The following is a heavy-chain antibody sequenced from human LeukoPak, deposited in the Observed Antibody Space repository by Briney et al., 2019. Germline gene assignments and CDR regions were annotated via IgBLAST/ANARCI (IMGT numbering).Heavy chain of an antibody. J-gene: IGHJ4*02. D-gene: IGHD5-18*01. Sequence: GGSLRLSCAASGFTFSSHRMSWVRQAPGKGLEWVANIKKDGSEKYYVDSVKGRFTISRDNAKTSLYLQMNSLRAEDTAVYYCARDLSGVTGYTYGRGIDYWGQGTLVTVSS. V-gene: IGHV3-7*01. CDR3: ARDLSGVTGYTYGRGIDY. CDR2: IKKDGSEK. CDR1: GFTFSSHR.